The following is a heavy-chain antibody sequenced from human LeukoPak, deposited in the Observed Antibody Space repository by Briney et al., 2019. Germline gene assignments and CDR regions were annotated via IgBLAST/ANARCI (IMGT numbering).Heavy chain of an antibody. Sequence: PSETLSLTCAVYGGSFSGYYWSWIRQPPGKGLEWIGEINHSGSTNYNPSLKSRVTISIDTSKNQFSLKLRSVTAADTAVYYCTRSPPPGATAYGVVDFWSQGTLVTVSS. D-gene: IGHD3-16*01. CDR3: TRSPPPGATAYGVVDF. CDR1: GGSFSGYY. CDR2: INHSGST. V-gene: IGHV4-34*01. J-gene: IGHJ4*02.